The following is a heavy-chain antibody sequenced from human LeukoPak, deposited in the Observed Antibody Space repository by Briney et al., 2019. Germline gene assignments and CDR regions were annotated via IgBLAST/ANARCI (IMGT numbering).Heavy chain of an antibody. CDR3: ASRGYCSSTSCYHFDY. J-gene: IGHJ4*02. CDR1: GGTFGSYA. Sequence: GASVKVSCKASGGTFGSYAISWVRQAPGQGLEWMGGIIPIFGTANYAQKFQGRVTITADESTSTAYMELSSLRSEDTAVYYCASRGYCSSTSCYHFDYWGQGTLVTVSS. CDR2: IIPIFGTA. V-gene: IGHV1-69*13. D-gene: IGHD2-2*01.